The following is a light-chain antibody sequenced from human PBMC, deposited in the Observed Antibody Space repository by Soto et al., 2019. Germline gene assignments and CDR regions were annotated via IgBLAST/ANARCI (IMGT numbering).Light chain of an antibody. J-gene: IGLJ2*01. CDR1: SSNIGAGYD. V-gene: IGLV1-40*01. Sequence: QSVLTQPPSVSGAPGQRVTISCTGSSSNIGAGYDVHWYQQLPGTAPKLIIYGNSNRPSGVSDRFSGSKSGTSASLAITGLQAEDEADYYCQSYESSRIVVFGGGTKLTVL. CDR2: GNS. CDR3: QSYESSRIVV.